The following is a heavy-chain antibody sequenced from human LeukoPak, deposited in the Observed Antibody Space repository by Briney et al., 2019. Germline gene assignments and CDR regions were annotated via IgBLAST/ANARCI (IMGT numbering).Heavy chain of an antibody. Sequence: SQTLSLTCAISGDSVSSNDASWNWIRQSPSRGLEWLGRTYYMSKWYNDYAVSVKSRITINPDTSKNQFSLKLSSVTAADTAVYYCARQPYDILTGYYSYYFDYWGQGTLVTVSS. V-gene: IGHV6-1*01. CDR1: GDSVSSNDAS. CDR2: TYYMSKWYN. J-gene: IGHJ4*02. D-gene: IGHD3-9*01. CDR3: ARQPYDILTGYYSYYFDY.